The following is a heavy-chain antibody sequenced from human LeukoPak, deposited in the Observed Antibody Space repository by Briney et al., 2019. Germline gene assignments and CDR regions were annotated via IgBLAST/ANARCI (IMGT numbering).Heavy chain of an antibody. D-gene: IGHD2-2*01. CDR3: ARVGYPLLDADYGMDV. J-gene: IGHJ6*04. CDR2: ISSSSSYI. Sequence: PGGSLRLSCAASGFTFSSYSMNWVRQAPGKGLEWVSSISSSSSYIYYADSVKGRFTISRDNAKNSLYLQMNSLRAEDTAVYYCARVGYPLLDADYGMDVWGKGTTVTVSS. CDR1: GFTFSSYS. V-gene: IGHV3-21*01.